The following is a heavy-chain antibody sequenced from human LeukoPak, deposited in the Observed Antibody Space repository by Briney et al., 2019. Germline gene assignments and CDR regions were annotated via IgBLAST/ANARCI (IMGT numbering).Heavy chain of an antibody. CDR1: EFTFSNYW. D-gene: IGHD3-10*01. CDR3: ARRGLRSQSGKPYYGSDV. V-gene: IGHV3-7*01. Sequence: GGSLRLSCAASEFTFSNYWMSWVRQAPGKGLDWVANVKQDGSEKQYVESVKGRFTISRDNAKNSLYLQMNSLRAEDTAVYYCARRGLRSQSGKPYYGSDVWGQGTRVTVSS. J-gene: IGHJ6*02. CDR2: VKQDGSEK.